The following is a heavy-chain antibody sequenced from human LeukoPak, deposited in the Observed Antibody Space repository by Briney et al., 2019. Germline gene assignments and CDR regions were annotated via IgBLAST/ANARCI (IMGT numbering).Heavy chain of an antibody. CDR1: GFTFSNAW. CDR3: ARDRGRYFGAYFDY. D-gene: IGHD3-9*01. Sequence: GGSLRLSCAASGFTFSNAWMSWVRQAPGKGLEWVGRIKSKTDGGTTDYAAPVKGRFTISRDNSKNTLYLQMNSLRAEDTAVYYCARDRGRYFGAYFDYWGQGTLVTVSS. V-gene: IGHV3-15*01. J-gene: IGHJ4*02. CDR2: IKSKTDGGTT.